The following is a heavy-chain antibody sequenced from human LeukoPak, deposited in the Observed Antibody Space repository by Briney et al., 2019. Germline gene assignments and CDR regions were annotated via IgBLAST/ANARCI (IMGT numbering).Heavy chain of an antibody. Sequence: GESLKHSCKVSGCSFIYYWIVGVRQMPGKGREWMVVIYPRDSYTRYSPSFQGQVTISASKSITTAYLQWSSLRASDTGMYFCARRAKDEYADFWGQGTLLTVSS. V-gene: IGHV5-51*03. CDR1: GCSFIYYW. CDR3: ARRAKDEYADF. J-gene: IGHJ4*02. CDR2: IYPRDSYT. D-gene: IGHD2-15*01.